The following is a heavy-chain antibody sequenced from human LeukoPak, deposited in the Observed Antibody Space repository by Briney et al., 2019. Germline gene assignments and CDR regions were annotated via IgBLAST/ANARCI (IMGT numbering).Heavy chain of an antibody. V-gene: IGHV3-21*01. Sequence: GGSLRLSCAASGFTFSSYSMNWVRQAPGKGLEWVSSISSSSSYIYYADSVKGRFTISRDIAKNSLYLQMNSLRAEDTAVYYCAHNYDILTAQFDYWGQGTLVTVSS. CDR3: AHNYDILTAQFDY. D-gene: IGHD3-9*01. J-gene: IGHJ4*02. CDR2: ISSSSSYI. CDR1: GFTFSSYS.